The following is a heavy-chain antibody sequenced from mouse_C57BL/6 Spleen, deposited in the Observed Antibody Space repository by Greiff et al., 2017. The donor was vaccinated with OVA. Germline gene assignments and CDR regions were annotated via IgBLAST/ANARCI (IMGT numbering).Heavy chain of an antibody. J-gene: IGHJ3*01. D-gene: IGHD1-1*01. Sequence: EVKLMESEGGLVQPGSSMKLSCTASGFTFSDYYMAWVRQVPEKGLEWVANINYDGSSTYYLDSLKSRFIISRDNAKNILYLQMSSLKSEDTATYYCARVYYGSSSSAWFAYWGQGTLVTGSA. CDR3: ARVYYGSSSSAWFAY. V-gene: IGHV5-16*01. CDR1: GFTFSDYY. CDR2: INYDGSST.